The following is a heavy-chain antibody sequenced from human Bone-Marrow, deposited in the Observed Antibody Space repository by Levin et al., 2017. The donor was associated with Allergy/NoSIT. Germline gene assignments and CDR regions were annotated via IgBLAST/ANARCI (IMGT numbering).Heavy chain of an antibody. J-gene: IGHJ3*01. CDR2: IFWDEDQ. CDR3: ANRRPWEGAFDV. CDR1: GVSLTTSGVG. Sequence: SGPTLVKPTETLTLTCAVSGVSLTTSGVGVGWVRQPPGKALESLAVIFWDEDQRLSPSLKSRLTITRDTSKNQVVLMMTNVDPADTATYYCANRRPWEGAFDVWGQGTMVTVSS. D-gene: IGHD1-26*01. V-gene: IGHV2-5*02.